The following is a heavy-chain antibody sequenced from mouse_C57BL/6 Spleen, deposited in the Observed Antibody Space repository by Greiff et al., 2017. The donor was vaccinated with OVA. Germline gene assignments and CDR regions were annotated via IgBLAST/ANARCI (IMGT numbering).Heavy chain of an antibody. CDR3: ARPPMDY. Sequence: EVKVEESGGGLVKPGGSLKLSCAASGFTFSDYGMHWVRQAPEKGLEWVAYISSGSSTIYYADTVKGRFTISRDNAKNTLFLQMTSLRSEDTAMYYCARPPMDYWGKGTSVTVSS. CDR2: ISSGSSTI. CDR1: GFTFSDYG. J-gene: IGHJ4*01. V-gene: IGHV5-17*01.